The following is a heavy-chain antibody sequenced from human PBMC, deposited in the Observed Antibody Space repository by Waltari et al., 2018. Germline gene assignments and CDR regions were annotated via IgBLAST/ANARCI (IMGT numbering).Heavy chain of an antibody. CDR3: ARALYSSSWYIYYYYMDV. CDR2: MNPNSGNT. Sequence: QVQLVQSGAEVKKPGASVKVSCKASGYTFPSYDINWVRQAAGQGLEWMGWMNPNSGNTGYAQKFQGRVTMTRNTSISTAYMELSSLRSEDTAVYYCARALYSSSWYIYYYYMDVWGKGTTVTVSS. J-gene: IGHJ6*03. CDR1: GYTFPSYD. D-gene: IGHD6-13*01. V-gene: IGHV1-8*01.